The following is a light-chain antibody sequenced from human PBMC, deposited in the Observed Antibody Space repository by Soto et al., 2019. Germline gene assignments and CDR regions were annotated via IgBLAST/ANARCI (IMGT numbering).Light chain of an antibody. CDR2: EVS. CDR1: SSDVGGYNY. J-gene: IGLJ2*01. CDR3: SSYINSITFVV. Sequence: QSALTQPASVSGSPGQSITISCTGTSSDVGGYNYVSWYQQHPGKAPKLMIYEVSNRPSGVSNRFSGSESGNTASLTISGLQAEDEADYYCSSYINSITFVVFGGGTKLTVL. V-gene: IGLV2-14*01.